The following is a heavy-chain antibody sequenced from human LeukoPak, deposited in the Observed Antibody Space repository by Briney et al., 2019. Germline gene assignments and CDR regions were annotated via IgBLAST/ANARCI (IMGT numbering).Heavy chain of an antibody. CDR2: IIPIFGTA. CDR3: ASLNYYDSSGYYGMINYFDY. J-gene: IGHJ4*02. CDR1: GGTFSSYA. Sequence: ASVKVSCKASGGTFSSYAISWVRQAPGQGLEWMGGIIPIFGTANYAQKFQGRVTITADKSTSTAYMELSSLRSEDTAVYYCASLNYYDSSGYYGMINYFDYWGQGTLVTVSS. V-gene: IGHV1-69*06. D-gene: IGHD3-22*01.